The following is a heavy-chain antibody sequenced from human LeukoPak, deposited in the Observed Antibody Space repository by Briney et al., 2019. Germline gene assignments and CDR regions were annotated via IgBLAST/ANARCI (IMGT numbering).Heavy chain of an antibody. D-gene: IGHD2-15*01. J-gene: IGHJ4*02. Sequence: ASVKVSCKASGYSFTYYPLNWVRQAPGQGLEWMGWISTSTGNPTYAQGFTGRFVFSLDSSVSTAYLQISNLKADDTAVYYCARGSGGLIEDFWGQGTLVTVSS. CDR2: ISTSTGNP. CDR1: GYSFTYYP. V-gene: IGHV7-4-1*02. CDR3: ARGSGGLIEDF.